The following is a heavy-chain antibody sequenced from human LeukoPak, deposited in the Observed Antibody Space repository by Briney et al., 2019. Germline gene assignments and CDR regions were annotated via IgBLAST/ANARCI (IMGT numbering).Heavy chain of an antibody. V-gene: IGHV3-74*01. Sequence: GGPLRLSCGASGFTFRSYWMHWVRHPPGRGLVWVSSLKSDGSSRTYADSMKGRFTISRDNTKNTLYLQMSSLIAADTAVYYCARGGSYGDFWGQGTLVTVSS. CDR2: LKSDGSSR. CDR3: ARGGSYGDF. D-gene: IGHD3-16*01. J-gene: IGHJ4*02. CDR1: GFTFRSYW.